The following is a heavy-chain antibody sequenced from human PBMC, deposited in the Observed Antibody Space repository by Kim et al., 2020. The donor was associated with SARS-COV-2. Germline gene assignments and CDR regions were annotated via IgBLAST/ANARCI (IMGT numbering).Heavy chain of an antibody. V-gene: IGHV1-3*01. CDR3: ARSVVPVAIMDH. D-gene: IGHD2-2*02. J-gene: IGHJ4*02. Sequence: TKYSQTFQGRVTITRDTSAITAYMKLSSLRSEDTAVYYCARSVVPVAIMDHWGQGTLVTVSS. CDR2: T.